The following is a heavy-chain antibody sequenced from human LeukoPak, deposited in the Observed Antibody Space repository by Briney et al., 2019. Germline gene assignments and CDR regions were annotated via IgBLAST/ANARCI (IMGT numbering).Heavy chain of an antibody. CDR1: GFTFSSYG. J-gene: IGHJ4*02. CDR2: IWYDGSNK. D-gene: IGHD4-17*01. Sequence: GRSLRLSCAASGFTFSSYGMHWARQAPGKGLEWVAVIWYDGSNKYYADSVKGRFTISRDNSKNTLYLQMNSLRAEDTAVYYCAKLRGRYGDYGYYFDYWGQGTLVTVSS. V-gene: IGHV3-33*06. CDR3: AKLRGRYGDYGYYFDY.